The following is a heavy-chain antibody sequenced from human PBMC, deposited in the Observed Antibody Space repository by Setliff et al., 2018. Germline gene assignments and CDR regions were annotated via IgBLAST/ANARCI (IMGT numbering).Heavy chain of an antibody. Sequence: PGESLKIYCKGSGYSFTSYWIGWVRQMPGKGLEWMGIIYPGDSDTRYSPSFQGQVTISADKSISTAYLQWSSLKASDTAMYYCARHVDPFCSSARCLQHFDYWGQGTLVIVSS. CDR2: IYPGDSDT. D-gene: IGHD2-2*01. CDR3: ARHVDPFCSSARCLQHFDY. V-gene: IGHV5-51*01. J-gene: IGHJ4*02. CDR1: GYSFTSYW.